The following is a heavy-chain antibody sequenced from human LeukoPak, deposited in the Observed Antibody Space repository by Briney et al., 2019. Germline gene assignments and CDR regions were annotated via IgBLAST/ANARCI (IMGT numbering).Heavy chain of an antibody. J-gene: IGHJ4*02. V-gene: IGHV1-2*02. CDR1: GYTFTAYF. Sequence: ASVKVSCKASGYTFTAYFMHWVRQAPGQGLEWVGWINPNSGGTNYAQKFQGRVTMTRDTSISTAYLDLSSLTSDDTAVYYCARDGVYGDTTNFDHWGQGTLVTVSS. D-gene: IGHD4-17*01. CDR2: INPNSGGT. CDR3: ARDGVYGDTTNFDH.